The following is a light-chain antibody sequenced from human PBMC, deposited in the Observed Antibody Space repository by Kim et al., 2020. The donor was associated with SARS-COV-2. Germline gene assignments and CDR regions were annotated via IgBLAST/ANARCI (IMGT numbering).Light chain of an antibody. V-gene: IGKV4-1*01. CDR2: WAS. J-gene: IGKJ2*01. CDR3: QQYRRNPHT. CDR1: QSLVDTHNNKNY. Sequence: RATINCKASQSLVDTHNNKNYFAWYQQKPGQATQLLVSWASTRESGVPDRFSGSGSGTDFTLTITSLQAEDVAVYYCQQYRRNPHTFGQGTKLE.